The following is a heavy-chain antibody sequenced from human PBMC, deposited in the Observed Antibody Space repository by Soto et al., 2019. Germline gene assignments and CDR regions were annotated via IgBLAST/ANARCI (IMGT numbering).Heavy chain of an antibody. CDR3: ARGRSIAVAGIYGY. Sequence: QVQLVQSGAEVKKPGASVKVSCKASGYTFTSYDINWVRQATGQGLEWMGWMNPNSGNTGYAQKFQGRVTMTSNTSISTAYMELSCLRSEDTAVYYCARGRSIAVAGIYGYWGQGTLVTVSS. J-gene: IGHJ4*02. V-gene: IGHV1-8*01. CDR2: MNPNSGNT. D-gene: IGHD6-19*01. CDR1: GYTFTSYD.